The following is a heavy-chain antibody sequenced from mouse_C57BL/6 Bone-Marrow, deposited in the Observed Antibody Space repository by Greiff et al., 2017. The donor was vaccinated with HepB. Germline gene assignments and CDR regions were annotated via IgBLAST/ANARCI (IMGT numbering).Heavy chain of an antibody. D-gene: IGHD1-1*01. CDR3: ARWGYGSSNWYFDV. CDR2: INYDGSST. CDR1: GFTFSDYY. J-gene: IGHJ1*03. V-gene: IGHV5-16*01. Sequence: EVMLVESEGGLVQPGSSMKLSCTASGFTFSDYYMAWVRQVPEKGLEWVANINYDGSSTYYLDSLKSRFIISRDNAKNILYLQMSSLKSEDTATYYCARWGYGSSNWYFDVWGTGTTVTVSS.